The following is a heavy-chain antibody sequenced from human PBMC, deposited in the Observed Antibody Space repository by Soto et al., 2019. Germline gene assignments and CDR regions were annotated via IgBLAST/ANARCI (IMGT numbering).Heavy chain of an antibody. CDR2: IWYDGSNK. Sequence: QVQLVESGGGVVQPGRSLRLSCAASGFTFSSYGMHWVRQAPGKGLEWVAAIWYDGSNKYYADSVKGRFTISRDNSKNTRYLQMNSLRAEDTAVYYCARFLDVDGAGYYYYSGMDVWGQGTTVTVSS. CDR3: ARFLDVDGAGYYYYSGMDV. D-gene: IGHD3-3*01. CDR1: GFTFSSYG. J-gene: IGHJ6*02. V-gene: IGHV3-33*01.